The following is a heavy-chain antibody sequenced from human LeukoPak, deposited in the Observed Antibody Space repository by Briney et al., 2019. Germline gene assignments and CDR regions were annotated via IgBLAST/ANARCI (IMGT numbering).Heavy chain of an antibody. Sequence: GGSLRLSCAASGFTFNATWMHWVRQAQGKGLVWVSRIFSDGSSTTDADSVKGRFTISRDNAKNTLYLQMNSLRAEDTAVYYCASSDRLDYWGQGTLVTVSS. CDR1: GFTFNATW. D-gene: IGHD1-14*01. V-gene: IGHV3-74*01. J-gene: IGHJ4*02. CDR2: IFSDGSST. CDR3: ASSDRLDY.